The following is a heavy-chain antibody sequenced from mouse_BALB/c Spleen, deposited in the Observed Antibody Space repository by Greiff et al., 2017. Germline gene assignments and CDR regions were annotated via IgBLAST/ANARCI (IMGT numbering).Heavy chain of an antibody. V-gene: IGHV14-3*02. D-gene: IGHD1-1*01. Sequence: VQLKESGAELVKPGASVKLSCTASGFNIKDTYMHWVKQRPEQGLEWIGRIDPANGNTKYDPKFQGKATITADTSSNTAYLQLSSLTSEDTAVYYCARKSGSAYWGQGTTLTVS. J-gene: IGHJ2*01. CDR1: GFNIKDTY. CDR3: ARKSGSAY. CDR2: IDPANGNT.